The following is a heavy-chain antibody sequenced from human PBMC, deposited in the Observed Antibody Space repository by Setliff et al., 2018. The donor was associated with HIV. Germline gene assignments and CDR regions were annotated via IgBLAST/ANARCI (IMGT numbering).Heavy chain of an antibody. V-gene: IGHV1-58*01. CDR1: GFTFTNSA. J-gene: IGHJ6*03. CDR3: ARDGWRHVLHGNYYYYFMDV. D-gene: IGHD2-8*01. Sequence: GASVKVSCKASGFTFTNSAVQWVRQARGQRLEWIGWIVVGSGNTNYAQKFQGRVTITADESTSTAYMELSSLRSDDTAVYYCARDGWRHVLHGNYYYYFMDVWGKGTTVTVSS. CDR2: IVVGSGNT.